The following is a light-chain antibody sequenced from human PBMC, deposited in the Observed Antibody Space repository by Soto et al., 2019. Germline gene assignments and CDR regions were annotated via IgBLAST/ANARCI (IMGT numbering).Light chain of an antibody. Sequence: EIVLTQSPATLSLSPGERATLSCRTSQSTSNNYLAWYQQKPGQAPRLLIYGASSRATGIPDRFSGSGSGTDFTLTITSLQSDDFAVYFCQQYTDWPITFGQGTRLEIK. V-gene: IGKV3D-20*02. CDR3: QQYTDWPIT. J-gene: IGKJ5*01. CDR1: QSTSNNY. CDR2: GAS.